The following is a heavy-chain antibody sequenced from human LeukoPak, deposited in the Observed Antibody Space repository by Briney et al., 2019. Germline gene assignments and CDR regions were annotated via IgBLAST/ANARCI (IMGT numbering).Heavy chain of an antibody. J-gene: IGHJ4*02. D-gene: IGHD7-27*01. CDR3: ASRKLGNDY. CDR1: GNSISSGDNY. Sequence: PSETLSLTCTVSGNSISSGDNYWSWIRQSPGKGLEWIGYIYYTGTSYNPSLKSRVTISANTSKNQFSLKLISVTAADTAVYYCASRKLGNDYWGQGTLVTVSS. CDR2: IYYTGT. V-gene: IGHV4-61*08.